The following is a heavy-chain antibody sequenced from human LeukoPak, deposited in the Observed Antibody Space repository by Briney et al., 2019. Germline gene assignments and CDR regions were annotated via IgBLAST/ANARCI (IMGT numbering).Heavy chain of an antibody. CDR2: FYRGDST. D-gene: IGHD2-15*01. CDR1: GFTVSSSY. V-gene: IGHV3-53*01. Sequence: GGSLRLSCAASGFTVSSSYMHWVRQAPGKGLEWVSFFYRGDSTYYAESVRGRFTISRDNSKNTLYLLMNSLIPEDTAVYYCAREVVSSPSYFDSWGQGTLVTVSS. J-gene: IGHJ4*02. CDR3: AREVVSSPSYFDS.